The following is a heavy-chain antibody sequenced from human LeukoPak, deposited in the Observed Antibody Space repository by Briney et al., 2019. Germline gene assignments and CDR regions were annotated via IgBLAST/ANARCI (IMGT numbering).Heavy chain of an antibody. J-gene: IGHJ4*02. Sequence: PGGSLRLSCAASGFTFSNYAMSWVRQAPGKGLEWVSTITNSGGTTYYADSVKGRFTISRGNSKNTLYLQMNSLRAEDTAVYYCAREVDTCFDYWGQGTLVAVSS. V-gene: IGHV3-23*01. CDR2: ITNSGGTT. D-gene: IGHD5-18*01. CDR3: AREVDTCFDY. CDR1: GFTFSNYA.